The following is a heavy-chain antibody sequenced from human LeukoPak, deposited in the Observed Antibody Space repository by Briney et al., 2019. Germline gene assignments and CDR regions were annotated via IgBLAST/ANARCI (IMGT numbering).Heavy chain of an antibody. CDR1: GGSISSSSYY. D-gene: IGHD6-19*01. Sequence: SETLSLTCTVSGGSISSSSYYWDWIRQPPGKGLEWIGSIYYSGSTYYNPSLKSRVTISVATSKNQFSLNLTSVTAADTAVYYCARERSSGWYFAFDIWGQGTMVTVSS. CDR2: IYYSGST. J-gene: IGHJ3*02. V-gene: IGHV4-39*02. CDR3: ARERSSGWYFAFDI.